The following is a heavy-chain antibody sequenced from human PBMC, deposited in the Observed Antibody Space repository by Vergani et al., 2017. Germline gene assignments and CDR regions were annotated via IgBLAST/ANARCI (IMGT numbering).Heavy chain of an antibody. V-gene: IGHV1-69*08. CDR2: IIPVLGKT. Sequence: QVQLVQSGAEVKKPGSSVKVSCKASGATFRSNTISWVRQVPGQGLEWMGRIIPVLGKTKYAQDFQGRLTITADTSTSTAYMELTSLRSQDTAVYYCARDPRGYGGDPEDYHYGMDVRGQGTTVNVSS. CDR3: ARDPRGYGGDPEDYHYGMDV. J-gene: IGHJ6*02. D-gene: IGHD2-21*02. CDR1: GATFRSNT.